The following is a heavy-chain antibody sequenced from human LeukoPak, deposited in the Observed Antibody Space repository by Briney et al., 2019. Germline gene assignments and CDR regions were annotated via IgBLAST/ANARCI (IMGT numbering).Heavy chain of an antibody. CDR2: INGDGSST. CDR3: ARPTSYCSGGSCYHYDAFDI. D-gene: IGHD2-15*01. V-gene: IGHV3-74*01. CDR1: GFTFSSYW. J-gene: IGHJ3*02. Sequence: GGSLRLSCAASGFTFSSYWMHWVRQAPGKGLVWVSRINGDGSSTSYADSVKGRFTISRDNAKNTLYLQMNSLRAEDTAVYYCARPTSYCSGGSCYHYDAFDIWGQGTMVTVSS.